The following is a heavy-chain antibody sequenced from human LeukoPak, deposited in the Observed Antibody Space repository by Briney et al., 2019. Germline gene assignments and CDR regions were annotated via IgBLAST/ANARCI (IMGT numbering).Heavy chain of an antibody. CDR1: GYSFTSYW. D-gene: IGHD2-2*01. V-gene: IGHV5-51*01. CDR3: ARRYCSSTSCYGGEFDY. CDR2: IYHGDSDV. J-gene: IGHJ4*02. Sequence: GESLKISCKGSGYSFTSYWIGWVRQMPGKGLGWMGIIYHGDSDVRYSPSAQGQVTISAGKSISTAYLQWSSLKASDTAMYYCARRYCSSTSCYGGEFDYWGQGTLVTVSS.